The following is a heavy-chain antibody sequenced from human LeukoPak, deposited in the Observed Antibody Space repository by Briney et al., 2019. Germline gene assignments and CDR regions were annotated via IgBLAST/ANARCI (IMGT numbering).Heavy chain of an antibody. Sequence: PGGSLRLSCAASGFTFSTYWMTWVRQAPGKGLEWVANIKQDGSETHFVDSVNGRFTISRDNAKNSLYLQMNSLRAEDTAVYFCARVYSSSSGKAFDIWGQGTMVTVSS. CDR2: IKQDGSET. J-gene: IGHJ3*02. V-gene: IGHV3-7*01. D-gene: IGHD6-6*01. CDR1: GFTFSTYW. CDR3: ARVYSSSSGKAFDI.